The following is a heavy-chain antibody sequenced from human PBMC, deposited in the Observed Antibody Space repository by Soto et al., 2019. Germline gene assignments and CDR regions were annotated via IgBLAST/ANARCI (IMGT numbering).Heavy chain of an antibody. CDR2: ISYSGST. J-gene: IGHJ4*01. CDR3: VRVLSGGSLFYY. D-gene: IGHD1-26*01. Sequence: VQLQESGPGLVKPSETLSLTCTVSGGSITSDYWSWIRQPPGKGLEWIGYISYSGSTNYNPSLTRLVTLSVDTSKNQCSLKLSTLTAADTDVFYCVRVLSGGSLFYYWGQGTLVTVSS. CDR1: GGSITSDY. V-gene: IGHV4-59*01.